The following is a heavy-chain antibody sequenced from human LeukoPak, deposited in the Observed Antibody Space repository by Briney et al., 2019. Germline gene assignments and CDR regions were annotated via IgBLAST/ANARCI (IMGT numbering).Heavy chain of an antibody. V-gene: IGHV2-70*11. CDR1: GFSLSTSGMC. D-gene: IGHD2-2*01. Sequence: SGPTLVNPTQTLTLTCTFSGFSLSTSGMCVSWIHQPPGKALEWLARIDWDDDKYYSTSLKTRLTISKDTSKNQVVLTMTNMDPVDAATYYCARTDCSSTSCHHDYWGQGTLVTVSS. CDR3: ARTDCSSTSCHHDY. CDR2: IDWDDDK. J-gene: IGHJ4*02.